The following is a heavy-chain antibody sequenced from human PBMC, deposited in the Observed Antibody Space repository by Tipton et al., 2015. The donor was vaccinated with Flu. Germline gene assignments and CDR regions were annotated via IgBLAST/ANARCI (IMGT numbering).Heavy chain of an antibody. CDR3: ATSLGPMNWFDP. CDR1: GDYISSSTDY. CDR2: IYTSGST. Sequence: TLSLTCTVSGDYISSSTDYWSWIRQPAGKGLEWIGHIYTSGSTNYNPSLKSRITISVDTSKNQFSLKVSSVTAADTAVYYCATSLGPMNWFDPWGQGTLVTVSS. J-gene: IGHJ5*02. D-gene: IGHD7-27*01. V-gene: IGHV4-61*09.